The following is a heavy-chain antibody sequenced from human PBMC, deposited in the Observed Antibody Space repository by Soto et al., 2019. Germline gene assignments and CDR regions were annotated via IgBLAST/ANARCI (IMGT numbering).Heavy chain of an antibody. J-gene: IGHJ3*02. Sequence: QVQFVQSGAEVKRPGASVKVSCKTSGYTFTSYAIHWVRQAPGQRLEWMGWINTGDTKYSQMFQGRVTITRDTSASTANMELSSLRSEDTAVYYCARTFGYYDNTGDTFDIWGQGTMVTVSS. D-gene: IGHD3-22*01. CDR3: ARTFGYYDNTGDTFDI. CDR1: GYTFTSYA. V-gene: IGHV1-3*04. CDR2: INTGDT.